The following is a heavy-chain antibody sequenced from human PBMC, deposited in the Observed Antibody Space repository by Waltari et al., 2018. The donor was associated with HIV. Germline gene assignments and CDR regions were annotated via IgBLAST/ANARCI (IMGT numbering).Heavy chain of an antibody. CDR2: INPDGNTI. J-gene: IGHJ4*02. V-gene: IGHV3-74*01. Sequence: EVQLVQSGGGLVQAGGSRSLSGAGSGFSVSRYWMHWVRQIPGQGLVWVSRINPDGNTINYADSVRGRFTISRDYAKNTLYLQMNSLRDEDTAMYYCVKDMFGEYDYWGQGTLVTVSS. D-gene: IGHD3-10*02. CDR1: GFSVSRYW. CDR3: VKDMFGEYDY.